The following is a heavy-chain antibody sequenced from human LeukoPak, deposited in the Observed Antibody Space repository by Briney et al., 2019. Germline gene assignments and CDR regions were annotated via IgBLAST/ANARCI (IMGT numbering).Heavy chain of an antibody. D-gene: IGHD3-10*01. CDR1: GGSISSSSYY. J-gene: IGHJ4*02. CDR2: IYYSGST. Sequence: SETLSLTCTVSGGSISSSSYYWGWIRQPPGKGLEWIGSIYYSGSTYYNPSLKSRVTISVDTSKNQFSLKLSSVTEVHTVVYYCARGMSYGWGPYSSLYYFDYWGQGTLVTVSS. CDR3: ARGMSYGWGPYSSLYYFDY. V-gene: IGHV4-39*01.